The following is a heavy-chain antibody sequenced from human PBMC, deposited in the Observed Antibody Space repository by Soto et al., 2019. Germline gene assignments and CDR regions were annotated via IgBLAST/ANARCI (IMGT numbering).Heavy chain of an antibody. J-gene: IGHJ3*02. CDR2: ISYDGSNK. CDR1: GFTFSSYA. Sequence: GGSLRLSCAASGFTFSSYAMHWVRQAPGKGLEWVAVISYDGSNKYYADSVKGRFTISRDNSKNTLYLQMNSLRAEDTAVYYCARDRKQTGTASIWGQGTMVTVS. D-gene: IGHD1-1*01. V-gene: IGHV3-30-3*01. CDR3: ARDRKQTGTASI.